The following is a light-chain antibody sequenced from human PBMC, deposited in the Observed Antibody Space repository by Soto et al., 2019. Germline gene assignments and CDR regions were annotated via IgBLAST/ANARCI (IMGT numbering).Light chain of an antibody. CDR3: QTWGTGTVI. CDR2: LNSDGSH. CDR1: SGHSNYA. V-gene: IGLV4-69*01. J-gene: IGLJ2*01. Sequence: QPVLTQSPSASASLGASVKLTCTLSSGHSNYAIAWHQQQPEKGPRYSMKLNSDGSHGKGDGIPDRFSGSSSGAERYLTISSLQSEDDADYYCQTWGTGTVIFGGGTKLTVL.